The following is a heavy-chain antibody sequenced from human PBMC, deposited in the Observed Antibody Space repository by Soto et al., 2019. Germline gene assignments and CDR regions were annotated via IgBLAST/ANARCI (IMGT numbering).Heavy chain of an antibody. Sequence: EMQLLESGGGLVQPGGSLRLSCAASGFTFSSFAMSWVRQAPGKGLDWVSAISGSGGSTYSADSVKGRFTISRDNTKNTLFLQMNSLRAEDTAVYHCVHYYDTGDYLTYGMDVWGQGTTVTVS. CDR2: ISGSGGST. V-gene: IGHV3-23*01. CDR1: GFTFSSFA. D-gene: IGHD3-22*01. CDR3: VHYYDTGDYLTYGMDV. J-gene: IGHJ6*02.